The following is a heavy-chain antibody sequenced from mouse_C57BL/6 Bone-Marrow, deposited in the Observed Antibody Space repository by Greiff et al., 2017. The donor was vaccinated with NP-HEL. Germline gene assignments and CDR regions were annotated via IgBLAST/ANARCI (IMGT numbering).Heavy chain of an antibody. J-gene: IGHJ3*01. D-gene: IGHD2-4*01. Sequence: EVKVVESGGGLVKPGGSLKLSCAASGFTFSDYGMHWVRQAPEKGLEWVAYISSGSSTISYADTVKGRFTISRDNAKNTLFLQMTSLRSEDTAMYYCARGGLPWFAYWGQGTLVTVSA. V-gene: IGHV5-17*01. CDR3: ARGGLPWFAY. CDR1: GFTFSDYG. CDR2: ISSGSSTI.